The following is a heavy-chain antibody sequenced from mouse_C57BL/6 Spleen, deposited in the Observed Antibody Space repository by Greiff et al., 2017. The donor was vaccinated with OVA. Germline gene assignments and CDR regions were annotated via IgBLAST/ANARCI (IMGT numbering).Heavy chain of an antibody. V-gene: IGHV5-17*01. J-gene: IGHJ4*01. CDR2: ISSGSSTI. Sequence: EVQRVESGGGLVKPGGSLKLSCAASGFTFSDYGMHWVRQAPEKGLEWVAYISSGSSTIYYADTVKGRFTISRDNAKNTLFLQMTSLRSEDTAMYYCARDDYGSSYTDYYDMDNWGQGTSVTVSS. D-gene: IGHD1-1*01. CDR1: GFTFSDYG. CDR3: ARDDYGSSYTDYYDMDN.